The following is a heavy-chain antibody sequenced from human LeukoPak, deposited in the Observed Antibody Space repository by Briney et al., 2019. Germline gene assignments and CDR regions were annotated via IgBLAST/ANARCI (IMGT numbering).Heavy chain of an antibody. CDR2: IRSKANSYAT. D-gene: IGHD3-10*01. CDR3: TRYHYYDSGSYGPPDAFDI. V-gene: IGHV3-73*01. Sequence: GGSLRLSCAASGFTFSGSAMHWVRQASGKGLEWVGRIRSKANSYATAYAASVKGRFTISRDDSKNTAYLQMNSLKTEDTAVYYCTRYHYYDSGSYGPPDAFDIWGQGTMVTVSS. CDR1: GFTFSGSA. J-gene: IGHJ3*02.